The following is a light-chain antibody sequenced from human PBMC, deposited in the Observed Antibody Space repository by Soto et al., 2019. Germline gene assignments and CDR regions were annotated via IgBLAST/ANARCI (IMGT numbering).Light chain of an antibody. V-gene: IGLV2-14*01. CDR3: VV. Sequence: QSALTQPASVSGSPGQSITISCTGTSSDVGGYNYVSWYQQHPGKAPKLMIYDVSNRPSGVSNRFSGSKSDNTASLTISGLQAQDEADYLGVVFGGGTNLTVL. CDR1: SSDVGGYNY. J-gene: IGLJ2*01. CDR2: DVS.